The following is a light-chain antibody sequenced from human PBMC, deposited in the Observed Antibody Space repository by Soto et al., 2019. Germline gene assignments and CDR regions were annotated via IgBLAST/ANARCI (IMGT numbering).Light chain of an antibody. CDR2: GAS. CDR3: QQYSTSPT. J-gene: IGKJ5*01. CDR1: QSLNSN. Sequence: ETVMTQSPATLSVSPVERATLSCRASQSLNSNLAWYQQKPGQAPRRLIYGASSRATGIPDRFSGSGSGTDFTLTISRLEPEDFAVYYCQQYSTSPTFGEGTRLEIK. V-gene: IGKV3-20*01.